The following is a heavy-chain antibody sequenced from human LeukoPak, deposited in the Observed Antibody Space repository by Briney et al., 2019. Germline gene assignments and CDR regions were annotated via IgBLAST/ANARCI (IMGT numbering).Heavy chain of an antibody. Sequence: PGGSLRLSCAASGFTFSSYAMSWVRQAPGKGLEWVSAISGSGGSTYYADSVKGRFTISRDNAKNSLYLQMNSLRAEDTAVYYCARGLSRLGYCSGGSCGYYFDYWGQGTLVTVSS. CDR2: ISGSGGST. D-gene: IGHD2-15*01. CDR3: ARGLSRLGYCSGGSCGYYFDY. CDR1: GFTFSSYA. J-gene: IGHJ4*02. V-gene: IGHV3-23*01.